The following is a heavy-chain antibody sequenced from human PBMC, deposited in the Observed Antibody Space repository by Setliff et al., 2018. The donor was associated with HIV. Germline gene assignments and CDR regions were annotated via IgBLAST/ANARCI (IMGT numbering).Heavy chain of an antibody. CDR3: ARGDGTKYYYYYYMDV. D-gene: IGHD1-7*01. J-gene: IGHJ6*03. CDR2: IYYSGST. V-gene: IGHV4-61*01. CDR1: GGSISSSSYY. Sequence: PSETLSLTCTVSGGSISSSSYYWSWIRQPPGKGLEWIGYIYYSGSTNYNPSLKSRVTISVDTSKNQFSLKLSSVTAADTAVYYCARGDGTKYYYYYYMDVWGKGTTVTVSS.